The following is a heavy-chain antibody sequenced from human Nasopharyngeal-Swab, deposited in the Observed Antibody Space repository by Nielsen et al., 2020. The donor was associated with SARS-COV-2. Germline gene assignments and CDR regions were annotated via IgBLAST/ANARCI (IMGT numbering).Heavy chain of an antibody. D-gene: IGHD3-10*01. J-gene: IGHJ4*02. V-gene: IGHV3-7*03. Sequence: GESLKISCAASGFTFSSYWMSWVRQAPGKGLEWVANIKQDGSEKYYVDSVKGRFTISRDNAKNSRYLQMNSLRAEDTAVYYCARVLGYGSGSYRDYWGQGTLVTVSS. CDR2: IKQDGSEK. CDR1: GFTFSSYW. CDR3: ARVLGYGSGSYRDY.